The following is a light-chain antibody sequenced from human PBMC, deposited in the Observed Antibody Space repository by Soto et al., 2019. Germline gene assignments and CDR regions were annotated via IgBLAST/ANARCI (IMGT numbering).Light chain of an antibody. CDR1: QSVLYNSNNKNY. CDR2: WAS. Sequence: DIVMTQSPDSLAVSLGERATINCKSSQSVLYNSNNKNYLAWYQQKPGQPPKLLIYWASTRESGVPDRFSGSGSGTDFTHSSSSLQAEDVAVYYCQQYYSTPWTFGQGTKVEIK. J-gene: IGKJ1*01. V-gene: IGKV4-1*01. CDR3: QQYYSTPWT.